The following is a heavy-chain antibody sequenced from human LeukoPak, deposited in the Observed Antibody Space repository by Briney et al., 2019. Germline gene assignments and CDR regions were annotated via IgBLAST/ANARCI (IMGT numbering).Heavy chain of an antibody. CDR3: ARGLGYGALDP. Sequence: GGSLRLYCAASGFTFTTYWMNWVRQAPGKGLEWVALINPDRSQTIYVDSVKGRFTISRDNAGNSLYLQMNTLRAEDTAVYYCARGLGYGALDPWGQGTLVTVSS. CDR1: GFTFTTYW. J-gene: IGHJ5*02. D-gene: IGHD4-17*01. V-gene: IGHV3-7*01. CDR2: INPDRSQT.